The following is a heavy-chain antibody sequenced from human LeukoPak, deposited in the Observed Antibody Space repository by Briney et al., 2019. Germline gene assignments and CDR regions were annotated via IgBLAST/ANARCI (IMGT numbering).Heavy chain of an antibody. D-gene: IGHD3-3*01. J-gene: IGHJ4*02. Sequence: ASVKVSCKASGYTFTSYGISWVRQAPGQRLEWMGWISAYNGNTNYAQKLQGRVTMTTDTSTSTAYMELRSLRSDDTAVYYCARDAPRSGSIARFDYWGQGTLVTVSS. V-gene: IGHV1-18*01. CDR1: GYTFTSYG. CDR2: ISAYNGNT. CDR3: ARDAPRSGSIARFDY.